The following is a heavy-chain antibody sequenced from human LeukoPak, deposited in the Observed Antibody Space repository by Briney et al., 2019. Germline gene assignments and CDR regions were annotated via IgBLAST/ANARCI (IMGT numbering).Heavy chain of an antibody. CDR3: ARGIGNGYRLFDY. CDR2: INPNGGST. Sequence: ASVKVSSTPSVNTFTSYFMTRGRQAPGQGLEWMGIINPNGGSTRYAHKFQGRVTMTRDTSTRTVFMEMSSLRSEDTAVYYCARGIGNGYRLFDYWGQGARVSVSS. J-gene: IGHJ4*02. CDR1: VNTFTSYF. D-gene: IGHD5-24*01. V-gene: IGHV1-46*01.